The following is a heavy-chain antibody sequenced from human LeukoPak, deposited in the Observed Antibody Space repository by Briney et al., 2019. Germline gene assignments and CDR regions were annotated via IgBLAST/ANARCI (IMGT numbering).Heavy chain of an antibody. CDR1: GFSFSTYA. V-gene: IGHV3-23*01. J-gene: IGHJ4*02. CDR3: AKERDAKGYFDY. CDR2: ISGSGKT. Sequence: GGSLRLSCAASGFSFSTYAMSWVRQAPGQGLEWVSAISGSGKTYYPDSVKGRFTISRDNSKNTLFLQMNGLRAEDTAVYYCAKERDAKGYFDYWGQGNLVTVSS.